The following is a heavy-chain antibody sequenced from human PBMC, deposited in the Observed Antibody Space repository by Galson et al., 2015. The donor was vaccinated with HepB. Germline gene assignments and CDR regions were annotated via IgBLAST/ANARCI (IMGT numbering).Heavy chain of an antibody. Sequence: SLRLSCAASGFTFSSYWMSWVRQAPGKGLEWVANIKQDGSEKYYVDSVKGRFTISRDNAKNSLYLQMNSLRAEDTAVYYCARDLYEFWSGYYTGYEYYYYMDVWGKGTTVTVSS. D-gene: IGHD3-3*01. CDR2: IKQDGSEK. J-gene: IGHJ6*03. V-gene: IGHV3-7*03. CDR3: ARDLYEFWSGYYTGYEYYYYMDV. CDR1: GFTFSSYW.